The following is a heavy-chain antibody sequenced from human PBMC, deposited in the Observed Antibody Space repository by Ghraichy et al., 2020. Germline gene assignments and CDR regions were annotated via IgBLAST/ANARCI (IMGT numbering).Heavy chain of an antibody. D-gene: IGHD4-17*01. V-gene: IGHV4-34*12. J-gene: IGHJ4*02. CDR2: IIHSGTS. Sequence: SETLSLTCAVYGGSFSAYNWNWIRQAPGKGLEWIGEIIHSGTSNYNPSLKSRVTKSADTSKRQVSLKLSSVTAADTAIYYCARFGATVTTLEFAYWGQGTLVTVSS. CDR1: GGSFSAYN. CDR3: ARFGATVTTLEFAY.